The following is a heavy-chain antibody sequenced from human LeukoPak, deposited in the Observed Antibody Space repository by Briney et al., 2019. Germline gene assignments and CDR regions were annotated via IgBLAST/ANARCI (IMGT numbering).Heavy chain of an antibody. D-gene: IGHD5-18*01. Sequence: GRSLRLSCAASGFTFSSYAMHWVRQAPGKGLEWVAVISYDGSNKYYADSVKGRFTISRDNSKNTLYLQMNSLRAEDTAVYYCARDPGHGSGYSYGYYFDYWGQGTLVTVSS. CDR2: ISYDGSNK. J-gene: IGHJ4*02. CDR1: GFTFSSYA. CDR3: ARDPGHGSGYSYGYYFDY. V-gene: IGHV3-30-3*01.